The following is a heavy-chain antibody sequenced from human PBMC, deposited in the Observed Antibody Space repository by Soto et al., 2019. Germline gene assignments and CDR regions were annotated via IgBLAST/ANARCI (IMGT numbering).Heavy chain of an antibody. D-gene: IGHD4-4*01. CDR3: AKSHGLPSLQPFGY. J-gene: IGHJ4*02. V-gene: IGHV3-23*01. CDR1: GFTFSTYA. Sequence: GGSLRLSCAASGFTFSTYAMSWVRQAPGEGLEWVSAISGSGGSTYYADSVKGRFTISRDNSKNTLYLQMNSLRAEDTAVYYCAKSHGLPSLQPFGYWGQGTLVTVSS. CDR2: ISGSGGST.